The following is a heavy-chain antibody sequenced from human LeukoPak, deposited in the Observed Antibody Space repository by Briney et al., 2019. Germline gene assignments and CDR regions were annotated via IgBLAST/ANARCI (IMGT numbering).Heavy chain of an antibody. Sequence: GGSLRLSCAASRFTFNTYAMSWVRQAPGKGLEWVSAISGSGGSTYYADSVKGRFTISRDNSKNTLYLQMNSLRAQDTAVYYCAKGGLVWFGELNWGQGTLVTVSS. J-gene: IGHJ4*02. V-gene: IGHV3-23*01. CDR1: RFTFNTYA. CDR2: ISGSGGST. CDR3: AKGGLVWFGELN. D-gene: IGHD3-10*01.